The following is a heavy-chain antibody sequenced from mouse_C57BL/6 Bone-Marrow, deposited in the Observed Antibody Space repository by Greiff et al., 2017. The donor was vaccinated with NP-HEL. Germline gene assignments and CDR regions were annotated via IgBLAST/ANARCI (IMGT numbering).Heavy chain of an antibody. CDR1: GYTFTDYY. J-gene: IGHJ3*01. CDR2: INPYNGGT. Sequence: VQLQQSGPVLVKPGASVTMSCKASGYTFTDYYMNWVQQSHGKSLEWIGVINPYNGGTSYNQKFKGKATLTVDKSSSTAYMELNSLTSEDSAVYYCARIYDGYPWFAYWGQGTLVTVSA. D-gene: IGHD2-3*01. V-gene: IGHV1-19*01. CDR3: ARIYDGYPWFAY.